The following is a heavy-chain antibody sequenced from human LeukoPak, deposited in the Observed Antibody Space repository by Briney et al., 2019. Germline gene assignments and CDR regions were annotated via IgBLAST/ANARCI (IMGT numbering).Heavy chain of an antibody. D-gene: IGHD2-15*01. CDR2: ISGSGGST. Sequence: GGSLRLSCAASGFTFSSYAMSWVRQAPGKGLEWVSAISGSGGSTCYADSVKGRFTISRDNSKNTLYLQMNSLRAEDTAVYYCAKDQGNIVVVVAASYWGQGTLVTVSS. CDR1: GFTFSSYA. V-gene: IGHV3-23*01. CDR3: AKDQGNIVVVVAASY. J-gene: IGHJ4*02.